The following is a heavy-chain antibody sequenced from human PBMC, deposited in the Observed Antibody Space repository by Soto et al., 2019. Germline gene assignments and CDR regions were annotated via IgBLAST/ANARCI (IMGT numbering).Heavy chain of an antibody. CDR1: GFPFDMFN. D-gene: IGHD6-19*01. CDR3: ARDRRGVAGTARAFNT. V-gene: IGHV3-48*02. J-gene: IGHJ3*02. Sequence: GGSLSLSCVASGFPFDMFNMNWVRQAPGKGLEWVSYISSGGVSIYYADSVKGRFTISRDNAKNSLYLQMNSLRDEDTAVYYCARDRRGVAGTARAFNTWGQGTMVTVSS. CDR2: ISSGGVSI.